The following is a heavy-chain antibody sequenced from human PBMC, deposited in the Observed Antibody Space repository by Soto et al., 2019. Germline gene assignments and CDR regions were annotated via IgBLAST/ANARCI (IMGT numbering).Heavy chain of an antibody. Sequence: PSETLSLTCTVSGGSISSGGYYWSWIRQFPGKGLEWIGYISSIGSTYYNPSLGSRLSMSVDTSKDQFSLRLTSVTAADTAVYYCVRVRGSGTFYNGDSWPWRHGTLVTVS. CDR1: GGSISSGGYY. J-gene: IGHJ5*02. CDR2: ISSIGST. CDR3: VRVRGSGTFYNGDSWP. D-gene: IGHD3-10*01. V-gene: IGHV4-31*03.